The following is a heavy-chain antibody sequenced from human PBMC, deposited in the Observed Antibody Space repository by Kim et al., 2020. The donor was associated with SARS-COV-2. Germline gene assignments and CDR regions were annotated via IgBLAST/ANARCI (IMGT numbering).Heavy chain of an antibody. D-gene: IGHD5-12*01. CDR3: AREEGAYAMD. Sequence: GATYAADSVKGRFTVSRDSSQNTLYLQMGRLRGEDTAVYYCAREEGAYAMDWGHGALVTVS. J-gene: IGHJ4*01. CDR2: GAT. V-gene: IGHV3-53*01.